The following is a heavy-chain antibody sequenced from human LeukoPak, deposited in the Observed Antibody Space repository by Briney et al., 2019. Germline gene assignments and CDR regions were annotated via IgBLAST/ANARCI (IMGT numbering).Heavy chain of an antibody. J-gene: IGHJ5*02. CDR1: GVSFSGYY. V-gene: IGHV4-59*08. Sequence: PSETLSLTCAVYGVSFSGYYWSWIRQLPGKGLEWIGYIYYSGSTNYNPSLKSRVTISVDTSKNQFSLKLSSVTAADTAVYYCARGVIVPWFDPWGQGTLVTVSS. CDR3: ARGVIVPWFDP. CDR2: IYYSGST. D-gene: IGHD3-16*02.